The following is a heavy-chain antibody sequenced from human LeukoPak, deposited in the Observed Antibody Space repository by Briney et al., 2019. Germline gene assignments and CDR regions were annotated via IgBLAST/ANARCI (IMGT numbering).Heavy chain of an antibody. CDR2: ISNSGSNT. J-gene: IGHJ4*02. V-gene: IGHV3-23*01. D-gene: IGHD1-20*01. Sequence: PGGSLRLSCAASGFTFSSYAMSWVRQAPGKGLEWVSAISNSGSNTYYADSVKGRFTISRDNSKNTLYLQMNSLRAEDTAVYYCANNWNLDYWGQGTLVTVSS. CDR1: GFTFSSYA. CDR3: ANNWNLDY.